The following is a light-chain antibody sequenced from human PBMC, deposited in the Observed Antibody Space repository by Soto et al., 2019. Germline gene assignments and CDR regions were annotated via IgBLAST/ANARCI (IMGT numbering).Light chain of an antibody. CDR2: ATS. J-gene: IGKJ1*01. CDR3: HLYGTSPRT. Sequence: EIVWTQSPGTLSLSPGERATLSCRASQSISSNFLAWYQQKPGQAPRLLIYATSSRATGIPDRFSGSGSGTDFTLTISRLEPEDFAVYYCHLYGTSPRTFGQGTKVDIK. V-gene: IGKV3-20*01. CDR1: QSISSNF.